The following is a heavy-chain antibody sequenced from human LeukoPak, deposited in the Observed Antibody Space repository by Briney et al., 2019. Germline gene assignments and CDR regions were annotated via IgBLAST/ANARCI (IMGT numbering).Heavy chain of an antibody. CDR2: INHSGST. Sequence: PSETLSLTCAVYGGSFSGYYWSWIRQPPGKGLEWMGKINHSGSTNYNPSLKSRVTISVDTSKNQFSLKLSSVTAADTAVYYCARVKWFGESRGYFDSWGQGTLVTVSS. V-gene: IGHV4-34*01. CDR1: GGSFSGYY. D-gene: IGHD3-10*01. CDR3: ARVKWFGESRGYFDS. J-gene: IGHJ4*02.